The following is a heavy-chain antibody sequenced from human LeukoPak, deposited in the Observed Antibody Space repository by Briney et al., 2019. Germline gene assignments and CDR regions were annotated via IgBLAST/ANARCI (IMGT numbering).Heavy chain of an antibody. CDR1: GGSISSYY. Sequence: PSETLSLTCTVSGGSISSYYWSWIRQPPGKGLEWIGYIYYSGSTNYNPSLKSRVTISVDTSKNQFSLKLSSVTAADTAVYYCARMGYSGYDGLDYWGQGTLVTVSS. D-gene: IGHD5-12*01. CDR3: ARMGYSGYDGLDY. V-gene: IGHV4-59*01. J-gene: IGHJ4*02. CDR2: IYYSGST.